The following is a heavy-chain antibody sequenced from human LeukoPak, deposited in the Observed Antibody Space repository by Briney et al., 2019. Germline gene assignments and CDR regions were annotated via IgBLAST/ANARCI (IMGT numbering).Heavy chain of an antibody. D-gene: IGHD2/OR15-2a*01. CDR3: AKRSTTAYNWFDP. J-gene: IGHJ5*02. CDR2: ISGSGAST. V-gene: IGHV3-23*01. CDR1: GFTFSGYA. Sequence: GSLRLSCAASGFTFSGYAMTWVRQAPGRGLEWVSTISGSGASTYYADSVKGRFTTSRDNSRNTLFLQMNSLRAEDSAVYYCAKRSTTAYNWFDPWGQGTLVTVSS.